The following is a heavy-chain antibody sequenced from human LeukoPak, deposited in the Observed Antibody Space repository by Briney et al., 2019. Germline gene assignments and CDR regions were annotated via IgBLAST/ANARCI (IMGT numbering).Heavy chain of an antibody. Sequence: GGSLRLSCAASGFTFSSYWMHWVRQAPEKGLVWVSRINSDGSSTSYADSVKGRFTISRDNAKNTLYLQMNSLRAEDTAVYYCARARRGYDFWSGYYYLDYWGQGTLVTVSS. CDR2: INSDGSST. CDR1: GFTFSSYW. CDR3: ARARRGYDFWSGYYYLDY. D-gene: IGHD3-3*01. J-gene: IGHJ4*02. V-gene: IGHV3-74*01.